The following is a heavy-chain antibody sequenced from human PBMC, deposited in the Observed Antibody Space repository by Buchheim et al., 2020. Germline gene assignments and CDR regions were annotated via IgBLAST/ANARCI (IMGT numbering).Heavy chain of an antibody. D-gene: IGHD6-6*01. CDR2: ISGSGGNT. J-gene: IGHJ6*02. CDR3: AKNGQLIYYYYGMDV. Sequence: EVQLLESGGGLVQPGGSLRLSCAASGFTFSSYAMTWVRQAPGKGLEWVSAISGSGGNTFYSDSVKGRFTVSRDNSKTPLFLQMNSLRAEDTAVYFCAKNGQLIYYYYGMDVWGQGTT. CDR1: GFTFSSYA. V-gene: IGHV3-23*01.